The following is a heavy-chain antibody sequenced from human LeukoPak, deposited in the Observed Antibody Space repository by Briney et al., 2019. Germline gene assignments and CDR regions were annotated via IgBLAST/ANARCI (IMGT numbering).Heavy chain of an antibody. Sequence: SETLSLTCTVSGGSISSTFYYWGWIRQPPGKGLEWIGSINYSGSTYYNPSLKSRVTISVDTSKKQFSLKLRSVTAADTAVYYCVTNYYDSSGYIPDWGQGTLVTVSS. CDR1: GGSISSTFYY. CDR3: VTNYYDSSGYIPD. D-gene: IGHD3-22*01. J-gene: IGHJ4*02. V-gene: IGHV4-39*01. CDR2: INYSGST.